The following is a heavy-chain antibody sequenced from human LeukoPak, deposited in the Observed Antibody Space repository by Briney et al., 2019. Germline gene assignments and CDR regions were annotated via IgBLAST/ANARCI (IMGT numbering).Heavy chain of an antibody. CDR1: GYTLTELS. CDR3: ATDLGCSSTSCSDY. D-gene: IGHD2-2*01. Sequence: ASVKVSCKVSGYTLTELSMHWVRQAPGKGLEWMGGFDPEGGETIYAQKFQDRVTMTEDTSTDTAYMELSSLRSEDTAVYYCATDLGCSSTSCSDYWGQGTLVTVSS. J-gene: IGHJ4*02. V-gene: IGHV1-24*01. CDR2: FDPEGGET.